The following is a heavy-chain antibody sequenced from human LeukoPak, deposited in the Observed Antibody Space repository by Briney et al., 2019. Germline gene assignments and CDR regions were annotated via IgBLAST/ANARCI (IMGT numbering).Heavy chain of an antibody. CDR3: AGGAGVYYYGMDV. J-gene: IGHJ6*02. Sequence: PGGSLRLSCAASGFTFSNYGLRWVRQAPGKGLEWVSAIGGGGSATYYADSVKGRFTISRDNSKNTLFLQMNTLRADDTAVYYCAGGAGVYYYGMDVWGQGTSVTVSS. CDR1: GFTFSNYG. CDR2: IGGGGSAT. V-gene: IGHV3-23*01.